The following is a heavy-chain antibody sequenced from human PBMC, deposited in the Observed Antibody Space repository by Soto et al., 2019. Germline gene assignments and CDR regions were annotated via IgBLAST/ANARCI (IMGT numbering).Heavy chain of an antibody. CDR2: IYYSGTT. CDR1: GGSISSSGYS. V-gene: IGHV4-39*01. CDR3: ARHKSHSDWFDP. Sequence: SETLSLTCTVSGGSISSSGYSWGWIRQPPGKGLEYIGNIYYSGTTYYNPSLKSRVTISVDTSKNQFSLKLSSVTAADTAVYYWARHKSHSDWFDPGGKGTLVTVPS. J-gene: IGHJ5*02.